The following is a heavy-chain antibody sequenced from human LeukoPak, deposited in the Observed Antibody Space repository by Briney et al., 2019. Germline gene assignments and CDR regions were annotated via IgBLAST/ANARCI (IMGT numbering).Heavy chain of an antibody. V-gene: IGHV4-61*01. CDR1: GDSVSSGSSY. D-gene: IGHD6-6*01. CDR2: IYYSGST. J-gene: IGHJ4*02. CDR3: ARFRIVASSSGLSDY. Sequence: PSETLSPTCTVSGDSVSSGSSYWSWIRQPPGKGLEWIGYIYYSGSTNYNPSLKSRVTISVDTSKNQFSLKLSSVTAADTAVYYCARFRIVASSSGLSDYWGQGTLVTVSS.